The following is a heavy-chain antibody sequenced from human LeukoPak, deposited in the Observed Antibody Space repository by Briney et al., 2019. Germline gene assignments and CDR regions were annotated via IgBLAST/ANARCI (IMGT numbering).Heavy chain of an antibody. Sequence: ASVKVSCKASGGTFISYAISWVRQAPGQGLEWMGGIIPIFGTANYAQKFQGRVTITADKSTSTAYMELSSLRSEDTAVYYCARASYYDSSGYYQDFDYWGQGTLVTVSS. V-gene: IGHV1-69*06. D-gene: IGHD3-22*01. CDR1: GGTFISYA. J-gene: IGHJ4*02. CDR2: IIPIFGTA. CDR3: ARASYYDSSGYYQDFDY.